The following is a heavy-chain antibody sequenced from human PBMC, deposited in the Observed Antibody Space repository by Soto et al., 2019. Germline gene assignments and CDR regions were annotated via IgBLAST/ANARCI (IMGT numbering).Heavy chain of an antibody. CDR3: AKIVTRHSLVPVFDQ. CDR2: ISWDSGSI. V-gene: IGHV3-9*01. J-gene: IGHJ4*02. D-gene: IGHD2-21*01. Sequence: EVQLVESGGGLVQPGRSLRLPCEGSGFTFDEFAIHWVRKAQGKGLEWVSGISWDSGSINYADSVRGRFTISRDNAKKSLYLHMTSLGSEDTAFYYCAKIVTRHSLVPVFDQWGQGALVTVSS. CDR1: GFTFDEFA.